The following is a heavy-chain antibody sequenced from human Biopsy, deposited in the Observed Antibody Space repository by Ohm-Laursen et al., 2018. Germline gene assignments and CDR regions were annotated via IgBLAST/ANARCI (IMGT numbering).Heavy chain of an antibody. J-gene: IGHJ4*02. V-gene: IGHV3-7*01. D-gene: IGHD2-15*01. CDR1: GFTVYNNY. CDR3: ASAHQYCSATTCNGGSDF. CDR2: INQDGSEK. Sequence: SLRLSCAASGFTVYNNYMTWVRQAPGKGLEWVANINQDGSEKYYVDSVKGRFTISRDNAKDSLDLQMSSLRVEDTALYYCASAHQYCSATTCNGGSDFWGQGTLVTVPS.